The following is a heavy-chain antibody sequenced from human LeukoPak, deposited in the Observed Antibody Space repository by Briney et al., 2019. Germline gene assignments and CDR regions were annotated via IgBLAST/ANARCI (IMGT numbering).Heavy chain of an antibody. V-gene: IGHV3-48*02. CDR2: IGSNRGGI. CDR1: GFTFSSYS. CDR3: ARDYDDYGGYFDC. D-gene: IGHD4-17*01. J-gene: IGHJ4*02. Sequence: GGSLRLSCTASGFTFSSYSMNWVRQAPGKGLEWISYIGSNRGGIHYADSVKGRFTISRDNAKNSLYLQMNSLRDEDTAVYYCARDYDDYGGYFDCWGQGTLVTVSS.